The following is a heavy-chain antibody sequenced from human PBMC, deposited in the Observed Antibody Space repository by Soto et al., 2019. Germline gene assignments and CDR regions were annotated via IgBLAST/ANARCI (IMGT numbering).Heavy chain of an antibody. D-gene: IGHD3-22*01. Sequence: QVQLVQSGAEVKKPGSSVKVSCKASGGTFSSYAISWVRQAPGQGLEWMGGIIPIFGTANYAQKFQGRVTITAAESTSTAYMELSSLRSEDTAVYYCASQTYYYDSSGYHNWFAPWGQGTLVTVSS. CDR2: IIPIFGTA. V-gene: IGHV1-69*01. J-gene: IGHJ5*02. CDR3: ASQTYYYDSSGYHNWFAP. CDR1: GGTFSSYA.